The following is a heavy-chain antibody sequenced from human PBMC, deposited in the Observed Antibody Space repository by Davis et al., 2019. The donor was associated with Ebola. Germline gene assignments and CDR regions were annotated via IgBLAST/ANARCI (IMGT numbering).Heavy chain of an antibody. CDR2: IYSGGST. Sequence: GESLKISCAASGFTVSSNYMSWVRQAPGKGLEWVSVIYSGGSTYYADSVKGRFTISRDNSKNTLYLQMNSLRAEDTAVYYCARERTSLPRNDAFDIWGQGTMVTVSS. J-gene: IGHJ3*02. CDR1: GFTVSSNY. CDR3: ARERTSLPRNDAFDI. V-gene: IGHV3-53*01. D-gene: IGHD1-14*01.